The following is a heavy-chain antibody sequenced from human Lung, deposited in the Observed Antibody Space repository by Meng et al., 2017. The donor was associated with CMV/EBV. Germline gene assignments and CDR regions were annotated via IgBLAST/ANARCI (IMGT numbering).Heavy chain of an antibody. V-gene: IGHV3-48*03. J-gene: IGHJ6*01. Sequence: GGSXRLSCAASGFTFSSYDMNWVRQAPGKGLEWVSYISSSGSTIYYADSVKGRFTISRDNAKNSLYLQMNSLRAEDTAVYYCARDGGLVVVPAAIRFDYYYYGKNV. CDR2: ISSSGSTI. CDR3: ARDGGLVVVPAAIRFDYYYYGKNV. CDR1: GFTFSSYD. D-gene: IGHD2-2*02.